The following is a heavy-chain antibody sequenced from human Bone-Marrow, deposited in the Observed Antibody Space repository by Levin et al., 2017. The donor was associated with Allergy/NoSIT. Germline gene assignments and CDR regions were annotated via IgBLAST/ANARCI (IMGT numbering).Heavy chain of an antibody. J-gene: IGHJ5*02. V-gene: IGHV3-23*01. CDR1: GFTFSSYA. D-gene: IGHD3-16*02. Sequence: GGSLRLSCAASGFTFSSYAMSWVRQAPGKGLEWVSAISGSGGSTYYADSVKGRFTISRDNSKNTLYLQMNSLRAEDTAVYYCAKGLNLASSFMITFGGVIATTRRPNWFDPWGQGTLVTVSS. CDR3: AKGLNLASSFMITFGGVIATTRRPNWFDP. CDR2: ISGSGGST.